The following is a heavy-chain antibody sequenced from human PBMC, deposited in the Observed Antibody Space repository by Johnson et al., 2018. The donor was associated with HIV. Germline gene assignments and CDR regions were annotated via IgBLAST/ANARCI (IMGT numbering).Heavy chain of an antibody. CDR3: ARGGPYSSGWSGAGAFDI. J-gene: IGHJ3*02. CDR1: GFTFDDYG. D-gene: IGHD6-19*01. CDR2: INWNGGST. V-gene: IGHV3-20*04. Sequence: VQLVESGGGVVQPGRSLRVSCAASGFTFDDYGMSWVRQAPGKGLEWVSGINWNGGSTGYADSVKGRFTISRDNAKNSLYLQMNTLRAEDTALYYCARGGPYSSGWSGAGAFDIWGQGTMVTVSS.